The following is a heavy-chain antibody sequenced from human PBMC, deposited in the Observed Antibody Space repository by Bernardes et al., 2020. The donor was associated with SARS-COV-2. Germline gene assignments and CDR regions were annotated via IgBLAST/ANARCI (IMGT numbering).Heavy chain of an antibody. Sequence: GGSLRLSCGASAFTFSSYWMSWVRQAPGKGLEWVANIKQDGSEKYYVDSVKGRFTISRDNAKNSLYLQMNSLRAEDTAVYYCARDGMGITMVRGVSYYYYGMDGWGQVTTVTVSS. D-gene: IGHD3-10*01. CDR1: AFTFSSYW. V-gene: IGHV3-7*01. J-gene: IGHJ6*02. CDR2: IKQDGSEK. CDR3: ARDGMGITMVRGVSYYYYGMDG.